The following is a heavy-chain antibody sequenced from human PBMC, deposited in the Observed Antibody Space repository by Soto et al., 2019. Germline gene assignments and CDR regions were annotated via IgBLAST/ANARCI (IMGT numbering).Heavy chain of an antibody. CDR2: ISGSGGST. CDR3: ATTVTAITWYFDL. CDR1: GFTFSSYA. J-gene: IGHJ2*01. D-gene: IGHD2-21*02. V-gene: IGHV3-23*01. Sequence: GGSLRLSCAASGFTFSSYAMSWVRQAPGKGLEWVSAISGSGGSTYYADSVKGPFTISRDNSKNTLYLQMNSLRAEDTAVYYCATTVTAITWYFDLWGRGTLVTVSS.